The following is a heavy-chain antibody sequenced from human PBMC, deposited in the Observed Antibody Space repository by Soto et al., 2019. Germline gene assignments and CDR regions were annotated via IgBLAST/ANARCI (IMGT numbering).Heavy chain of an antibody. V-gene: IGHV3-23*01. CDR3: ASPSAQERRYSSGWGALDYYGMDV. CDR2: ISGSGGST. CDR1: GFTFSSYA. D-gene: IGHD6-19*01. J-gene: IGHJ6*02. Sequence: PGGSLRLSCAASGFTFSSYAMSWVRQAPGKGLEWVSAISGSGGSTYYADSVKGRFTISRDNSKNTLYLQMNSLRAEDTAVYYCASPSAQERRYSSGWGALDYYGMDVWGQGTMVTGS.